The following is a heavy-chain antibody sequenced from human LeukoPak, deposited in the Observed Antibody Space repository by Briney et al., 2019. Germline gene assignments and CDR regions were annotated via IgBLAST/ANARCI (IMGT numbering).Heavy chain of an antibody. J-gene: IGHJ4*02. D-gene: IGHD6-13*01. CDR1: GGTFSSYA. CDR3: AARITAAGTGVDY. V-gene: IGHV1-69*01. Sequence: SVKVSCKASGGTFSSYAISWVRQAPGQGLEWMGGIIPIFGTANYAQKFQGRVTITADESTSTAYMELSSLRSEDTAVYYCAARITAAGTGVDYWGQGTLVTVSS. CDR2: IIPIFGTA.